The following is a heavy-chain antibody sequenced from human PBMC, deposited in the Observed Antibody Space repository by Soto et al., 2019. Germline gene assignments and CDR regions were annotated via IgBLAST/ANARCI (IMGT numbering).Heavy chain of an antibody. D-gene: IGHD2-15*01. CDR2: IIPIFGTA. J-gene: IGHJ6*02. CDR1: GKAFSTYA. CDR3: ARSQGGSSSLDNNYYYYYGMDV. Sequence: SPLKVYDKALGKAFSTYAISCLRQTPGQGLEWMGGIIPIFGTAKYAQKFQGRVTITADESTSTGYMELSSLRSEDTAVYYCARSQGGSSSLDNNYYYYYGMDVWVQGTTVTVSS. V-gene: IGHV1-69*01.